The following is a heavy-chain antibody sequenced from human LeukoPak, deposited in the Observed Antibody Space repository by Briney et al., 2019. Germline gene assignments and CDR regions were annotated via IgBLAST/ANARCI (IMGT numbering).Heavy chain of an antibody. Sequence: PGGSLRLSCAASGFTFSTYAMSWVRQAPGKRLEWVSAISGSGGDTYYADSVMGRFTISRDNSRGTLYLQMNSLRAEDTAIYYCARIPHPTYYFDCWGQGTLVTVSS. V-gene: IGHV3-23*01. CDR2: ISGSGGDT. CDR3: ARIPHPTYYFDC. CDR1: GFTFSTYA. J-gene: IGHJ4*02.